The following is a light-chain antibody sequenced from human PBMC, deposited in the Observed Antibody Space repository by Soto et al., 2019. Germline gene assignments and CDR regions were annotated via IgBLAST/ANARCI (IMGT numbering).Light chain of an antibody. Sequence: EIVLTQSPGTLSLSPGERATLSCRASHSVGSSHLAWYQQKPGQAPRLLIYGASSRATGVPDRFSGSGSGKDLTLTISRLEPEDSAVYYCQQYVGWTFGQGTKVEIK. J-gene: IGKJ1*01. CDR3: QQYVGWT. CDR1: HSVGSSH. V-gene: IGKV3-20*01. CDR2: GAS.